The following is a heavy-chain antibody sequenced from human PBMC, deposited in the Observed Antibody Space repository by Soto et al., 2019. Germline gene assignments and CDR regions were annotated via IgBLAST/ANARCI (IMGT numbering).Heavy chain of an antibody. V-gene: IGHV4-61*01. Sequence: QVQLQESGPGLVKPSETLSLTCTVSGGSVSSGSYYWSWIRQPPGKGLEWIGYIYYSGRTNYNPSLKSRVTISLDTSKNQFSLKLSSVTTADTAVYHCARGADYWGLGTLVTVSS. J-gene: IGHJ4*02. CDR1: GGSVSSGSYY. CDR2: IYYSGRT. CDR3: ARGADY.